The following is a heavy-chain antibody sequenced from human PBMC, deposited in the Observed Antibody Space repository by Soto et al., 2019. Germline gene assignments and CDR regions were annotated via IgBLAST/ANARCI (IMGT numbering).Heavy chain of an antibody. CDR1: GFTFSSYS. J-gene: IGHJ6*02. D-gene: IGHD1-26*01. Sequence: GGSLRLSCAASGFTFSSYSMNWVRQAPGKGLEWVSYISSSSSTIYYADSVKGRFTISRDNAKNSLYLQMNSLRDEDTAVYYCARDQGYTVGATKSGMDVWGQGTTVTVSS. CDR2: ISSSSSTI. V-gene: IGHV3-48*02. CDR3: ARDQGYTVGATKSGMDV.